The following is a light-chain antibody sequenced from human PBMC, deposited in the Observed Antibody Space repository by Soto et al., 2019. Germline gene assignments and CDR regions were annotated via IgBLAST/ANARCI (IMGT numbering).Light chain of an antibody. CDR2: DVT. J-gene: IGLJ1*01. CDR3: SSFTGSSYV. V-gene: IGLV2-14*03. CDR1: SSDVGNNNY. Sequence: QSVLTQPASVSGSPGQSITISCTGTSSDVGNNNYVSWYQHHPGRAPKLMIYDVTNRPSGVSNRFSGSKSGNTASLTISGLQAEDEADYYCSSFTGSSYVFGTGTKVTVL.